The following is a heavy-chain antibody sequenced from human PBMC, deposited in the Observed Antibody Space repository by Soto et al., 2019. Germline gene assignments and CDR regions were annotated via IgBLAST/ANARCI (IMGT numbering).Heavy chain of an antibody. CDR3: AMYSSSSLDY. Sequence: QVQLSQSGGELKKPGASVKVSCKTSGYSFTSYDITWVRQAPGQGLEWMGWISPHNGNTDYPQTLRDRVTLTADISTTTVYMELRSLRSDDTAVYYCAMYSSSSLDYWGQGTLVTVSS. D-gene: IGHD6-6*01. CDR2: ISPHNGNT. J-gene: IGHJ4*02. V-gene: IGHV1-18*04. CDR1: GYSFTSYD.